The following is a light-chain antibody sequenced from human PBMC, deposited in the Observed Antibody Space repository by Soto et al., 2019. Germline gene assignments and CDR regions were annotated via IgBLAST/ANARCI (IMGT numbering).Light chain of an antibody. Sequence: IQLTQSTSSLSVSTGDRVTITCGASQGISSYLAWYQQKPGKAPKLLIYAASTLQSGVPSRFSGSGYGTDFNLTISCLQSEDFATYYCQQYYSYPWTFGQGTKVDIK. CDR2: AAS. J-gene: IGKJ1*01. CDR3: QQYYSYPWT. CDR1: QGISSY. V-gene: IGKV1-8*01.